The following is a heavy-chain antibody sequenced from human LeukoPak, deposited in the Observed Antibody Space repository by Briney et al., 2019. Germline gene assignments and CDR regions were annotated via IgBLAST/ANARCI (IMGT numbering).Heavy chain of an antibody. CDR3: ARDWGYYFDY. CDR2: ISSSGSTI. J-gene: IGHJ4*02. D-gene: IGHD3-16*01. CDR1: GFPFNDYY. V-gene: IGHV3-11*04. Sequence: GGSLRLSCAASGFPFNDYYMTWIRQAPGKGLEWVSHISSSGSTIYYADSVKGRFTISRDNAQNSLYLQMNSLRAEDTAVYYCARDWGYYFDYWGQGTLVTVSS.